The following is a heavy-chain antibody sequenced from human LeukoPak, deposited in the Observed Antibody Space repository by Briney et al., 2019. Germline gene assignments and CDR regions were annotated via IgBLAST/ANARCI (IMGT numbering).Heavy chain of an antibody. D-gene: IGHD3-3*02. Sequence: PSETLSLTCAVYGGSFSGYYWSWIRQPPGKGLEWIGEINHSGSTNYNPSLKSRVTISVDTSKNQFSLKLSSVTAADTAVYYCARHFLTTWYNWFDPWGQGTLVTVSS. J-gene: IGHJ5*02. CDR2: INHSGST. CDR1: GGSFSGYY. V-gene: IGHV4-34*01. CDR3: ARHFLTTWYNWFDP.